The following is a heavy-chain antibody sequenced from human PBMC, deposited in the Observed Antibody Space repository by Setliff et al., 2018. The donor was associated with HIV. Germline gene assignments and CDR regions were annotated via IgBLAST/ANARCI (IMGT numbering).Heavy chain of an antibody. J-gene: IGHJ4*02. D-gene: IGHD3-10*01. Sequence: GGSLRLSCAASGFTLSNYWMTWVRQAPGKGLEWVSAISGSGGSTYYADSVKGRFTISRDNSKNTLYLQMNSLRAEDTAVYYCAKDLYYYGSGPAVVDYWGQGTVVPVSS. CDR1: GFTLSNYW. CDR2: ISGSGGST. CDR3: AKDLYYYGSGPAVVDY. V-gene: IGHV3-23*01.